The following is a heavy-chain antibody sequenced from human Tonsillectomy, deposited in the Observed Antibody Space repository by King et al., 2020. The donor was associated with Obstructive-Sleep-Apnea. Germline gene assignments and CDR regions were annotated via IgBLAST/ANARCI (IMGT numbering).Heavy chain of an antibody. CDR1: GFTFRSYW. CDR3: ARDRIAVAAWFFDY. V-gene: IGHV3-7*01. Sequence: VQLVESGGGFVEPGGSLRLSCAASGFTFRSYWMSWVRQAPGKGLEWVAKIKQDGIEKYYVDSVKGRFTISRDNAKNSLYLHMNSLRADDTAVYYCARDRIAVAAWFFDYWGPGTLVTVSS. D-gene: IGHD6-19*01. CDR2: IKQDGIEK. J-gene: IGHJ4*02.